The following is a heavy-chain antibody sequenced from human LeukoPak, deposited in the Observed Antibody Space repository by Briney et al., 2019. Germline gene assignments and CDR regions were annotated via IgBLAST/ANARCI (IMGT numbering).Heavy chain of an antibody. V-gene: IGHV4-59*01. CDR3: ARRDGYGAYDI. Sequence: SETLSLTCTVSGGSLSTYYWTWIRQPPGKGLEWIGYIYYTGSTNYNPSLKSRVTISVDTSKIQFSLKLSSVTAADTAVYYCARRDGYGAYDIWGQGTMVTVSS. CDR2: IYYTGST. J-gene: IGHJ3*02. D-gene: IGHD5-24*01. CDR1: GGSLSTYY.